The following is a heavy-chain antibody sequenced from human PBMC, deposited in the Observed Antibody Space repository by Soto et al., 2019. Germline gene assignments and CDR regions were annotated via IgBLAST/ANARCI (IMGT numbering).Heavy chain of an antibody. CDR3: RSSTSCYDESCVDG. D-gene: IGHD2-2*01. CDR1: GYSISSGNY. V-gene: IGHV4-38-2*01. Sequence: SETRSLTCAVSGYSISSGNYWAWIRQPPGRGLEWIGRLYHIGSTHYNTSLKSRVTISVDTSNNHFSLELSSVTAADTPMYYCRSSTSCYDESCVDGWRQGTMVNVS. J-gene: IGHJ6*02. CDR2: LYHIGST.